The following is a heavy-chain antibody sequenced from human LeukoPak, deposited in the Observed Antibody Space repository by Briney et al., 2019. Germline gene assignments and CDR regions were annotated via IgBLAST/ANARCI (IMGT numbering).Heavy chain of an antibody. CDR3: AEANGYYFDY. D-gene: IGHD2-8*01. V-gene: IGHV3-11*03. Sequence: GGSLRLSCAASGFTFSGYYMNWIRQAPGKGLEWISYIGSSSSDANYADSVKGRFTISRDNAKNSLYLQMNSLRAEDTAVYYCAEANGYYFDYWGQGTLVTVSS. CDR1: GFTFSGYY. J-gene: IGHJ4*02. CDR2: IGSSSSDA.